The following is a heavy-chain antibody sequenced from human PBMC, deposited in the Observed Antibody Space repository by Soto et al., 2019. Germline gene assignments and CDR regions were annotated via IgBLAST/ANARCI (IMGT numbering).Heavy chain of an antibody. Sequence: SLRLSCAASGFTFSSYAMSWVRQAPGKGLEWVSAISGSGGSTYYADSVKGRFTISRDNSKNTLYLQMNSLRAEDTAVYYCAKVPITMIVVAMTYFDYWGQGTLVTVSS. J-gene: IGHJ4*02. CDR1: GFTFSSYA. V-gene: IGHV3-23*01. CDR3: AKVPITMIVVAMTYFDY. D-gene: IGHD3-22*01. CDR2: ISGSGGST.